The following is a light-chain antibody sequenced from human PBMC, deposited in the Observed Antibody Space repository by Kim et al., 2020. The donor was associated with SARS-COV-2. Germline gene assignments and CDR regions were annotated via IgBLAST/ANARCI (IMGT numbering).Light chain of an antibody. CDR2: SNN. CDR3: AAWDDSLKGV. J-gene: IGLJ3*02. V-gene: IGLV1-44*01. CDR1: SSNIGSNT. Sequence: ELTQPPSASGTPGQRVTISCSGSSSNIGSNTVNWYQQLPGTAPKLLIYSNNQRPSGVPDRFSGSKSGTSASLAISGLQSEDEADYYCAAWDDSLKGVFGGGTQLTVL.